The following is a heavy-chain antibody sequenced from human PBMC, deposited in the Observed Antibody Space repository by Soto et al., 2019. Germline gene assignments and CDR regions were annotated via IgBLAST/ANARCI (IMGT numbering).Heavy chain of an antibody. D-gene: IGHD4-17*01. J-gene: IGHJ4*02. CDR2: IVNDGSDR. Sequence: SLRLSCVGSGFTFSRYGMRWLRQAPGEGLEWMAVIVNDGSDRDYAAPVAGRFTISRDNSKNTLYLQMDNLGVDDTAMYYCARDDDYEANGLGYWGQGTLVTVSS. V-gene: IGHV3-33*01. CDR3: ARDDDYEANGLGY. CDR1: GFTFSRYG.